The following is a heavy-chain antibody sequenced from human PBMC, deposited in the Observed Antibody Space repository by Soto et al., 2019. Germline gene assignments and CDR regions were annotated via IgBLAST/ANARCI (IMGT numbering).Heavy chain of an antibody. Sequence: PVGSLRLSCAASGFTFSNAWMRWVRQAPGKGLEWVGRIKSKTDGGTTDYAAPVKGRFTISRDDSKNTLYLQMDSLKTEDTAVYYCSTAGLTYCSSTSCPNYWGQGTLVTVS. V-gene: IGHV3-15*01. CDR2: IKSKTDGGTT. J-gene: IGHJ4*02. CDR1: GFTFSNAW. D-gene: IGHD2-2*01. CDR3: STAGLTYCSSTSCPNY.